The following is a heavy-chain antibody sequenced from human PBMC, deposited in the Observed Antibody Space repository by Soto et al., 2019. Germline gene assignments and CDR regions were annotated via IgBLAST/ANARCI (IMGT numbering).Heavy chain of an antibody. D-gene: IGHD3-3*01. CDR1: GYTLRELN. CDR2: FNPEDDET. Sequence: GASVKVSCKVSGYTLRELNMNWVRQAPGKGLEWMGGFNPEDDETIYAQNFQGRVTMTRDTSTNTAYLELRSLRSDDTAVYFCARPLGGSGDFWFDPWGQGTLVTVSS. V-gene: IGHV1-24*01. CDR3: ARPLGGSGDFWFDP. J-gene: IGHJ5*02.